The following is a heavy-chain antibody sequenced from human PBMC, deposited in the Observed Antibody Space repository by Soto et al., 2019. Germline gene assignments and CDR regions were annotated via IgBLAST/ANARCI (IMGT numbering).Heavy chain of an antibody. J-gene: IGHJ4*02. CDR1: GYTFTSYG. Sequence: QVQLVQSGAEVKKPGASVKVSCKASGYTFTSYGISWVRQAPGQGLEWMGWISAYNGNTNYAQKLQGRVTMTTDTSTSTAYMELRSLRSDDTAVYYCARVAAYYYGSGSPPGYYFDYWGQVTLVTVSS. CDR3: ARVAAYYYGSGSPPGYYFDY. CDR2: ISAYNGNT. V-gene: IGHV1-18*01. D-gene: IGHD3-10*01.